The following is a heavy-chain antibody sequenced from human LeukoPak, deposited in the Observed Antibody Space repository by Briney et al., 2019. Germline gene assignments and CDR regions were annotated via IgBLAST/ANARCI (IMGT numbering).Heavy chain of an antibody. D-gene: IGHD1-26*01. CDR2: LYYSGST. V-gene: IGHV4-39*01. Sequence: SETLSLTCTVSGGSISSSTFYWGWIRQPPGKGLEWIGSLYYSGSTYYNPSLKSRVTISVDTSKNQFSLKLSSVTAADTAVYYCARGLGGSYYNYFDYWGQGTLVTVSS. CDR1: GGSISSSTFY. CDR3: ARGLGGSYYNYFDY. J-gene: IGHJ4*02.